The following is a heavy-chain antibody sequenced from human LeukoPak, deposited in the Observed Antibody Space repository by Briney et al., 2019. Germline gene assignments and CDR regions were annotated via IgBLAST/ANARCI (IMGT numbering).Heavy chain of an antibody. J-gene: IGHJ4*01. V-gene: IGHV4-59*08. CDR1: GASIRSYY. CDR3: ASHGSSGHDPLT. Sequence: SAPLSLTFTVSGASIRSYYWNWIRRPPGKGLEWIGYIYYTGSTSYNPSLKSRVTISLDTSKSQFSLRLTSVTAADTAVYYCASHGSSGHDPLTWGQGTLVTVSS. D-gene: IGHD5-12*01. CDR2: IYYTGST.